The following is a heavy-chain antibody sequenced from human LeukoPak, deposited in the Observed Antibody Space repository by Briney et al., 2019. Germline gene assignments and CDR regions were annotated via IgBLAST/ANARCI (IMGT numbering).Heavy chain of an antibody. CDR1: RFSISNYW. V-gene: IGHV3-7*01. CDR3: ARGFDGDNAFDL. Sequence: TGGSLGLSCVASRFSISNYWMNWVRQAPGKGLEWVANIKQDGSEKYYVDSVKGRFTISRDNAKNSVYLQMNSLRAEDTAVYYCARGFDGDNAFDLWGQGTLVTVSS. J-gene: IGHJ3*01. CDR2: IKQDGSEK.